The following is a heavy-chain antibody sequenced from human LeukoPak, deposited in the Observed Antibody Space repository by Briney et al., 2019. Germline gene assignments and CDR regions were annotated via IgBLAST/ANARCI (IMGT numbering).Heavy chain of an antibody. CDR3: ARWSGYIYYFDY. D-gene: IGHD3-3*01. V-gene: IGHV1-69*13. J-gene: IGHJ4*02. CDR2: IIPIFGTA. Sequence: ASVKVSCKASGGTFSSYAISWVRQAPGQGLEWMGGIIPIFGTANYAQKFQGRVTITADESTSTAYMELSSLRSEDTAVYYCARWSGYIYYFDYWGQGTLVTVSS. CDR1: GGTFSSYA.